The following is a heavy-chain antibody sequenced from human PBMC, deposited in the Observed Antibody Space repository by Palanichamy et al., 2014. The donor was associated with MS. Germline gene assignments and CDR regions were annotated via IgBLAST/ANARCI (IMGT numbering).Heavy chain of an antibody. D-gene: IGHD2-2*03. CDR1: GFPFSNFA. V-gene: IGHV3-23*01. CDR2: LSASGGSR. J-gene: IGHJ4*02. CDR3: ARDRSYGYCTSTSCYSDL. Sequence: EVQLLESGGDLVQPGGSLRLSCAASGFPFSNFAMTWVRQAPGKGLEWVSSLSASGGSRYYADSVKGRFTISRDNSRNTIYLQMNSLRAEDTAVYYCARDRSYGYCTSTSCYSDLWGQGALVTVSS.